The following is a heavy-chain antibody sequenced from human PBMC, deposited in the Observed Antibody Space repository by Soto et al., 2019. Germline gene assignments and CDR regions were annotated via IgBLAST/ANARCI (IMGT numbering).Heavy chain of an antibody. CDR3: ARDRYYGSGSYSSFDP. V-gene: IGHV4-59*01. J-gene: IGHJ5*02. Sequence: SETLSLTCTVSGGSISSYYWSWIRQPPGKGLEWIGYIYYSGSTNYNPSLKSRVTISVDTSKNQFSLKLSSVTAADTAVYYCARDRYYGSGSYSSFDPWGQGTLVTVSS. D-gene: IGHD3-10*01. CDR2: IYYSGST. CDR1: GGSISSYY.